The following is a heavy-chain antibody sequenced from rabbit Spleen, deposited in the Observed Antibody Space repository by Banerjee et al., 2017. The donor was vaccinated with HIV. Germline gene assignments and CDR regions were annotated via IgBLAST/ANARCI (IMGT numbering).Heavy chain of an antibody. J-gene: IGHJ6*01. CDR1: VSSFSRCYD. Sequence: QAQLVESGGRLVKPAAPLPPTCTASVSSFSRCYDICFLRPPPGKGLEWSACIAGSSGGFTYSAAWAKGRFTCSKTSSATVTLQRTSLTVADTATYFCARDTSSSFASYGMGLWGPGTLVTVS. CDR3: ARDTSSSFASYGMGL. V-gene: IGHV1S45*01. CDR2: IAGSSGGFT. D-gene: IGHD1-1*01.